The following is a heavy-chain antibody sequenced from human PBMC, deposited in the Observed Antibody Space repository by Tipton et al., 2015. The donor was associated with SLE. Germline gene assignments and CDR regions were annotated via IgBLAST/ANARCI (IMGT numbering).Heavy chain of an antibody. J-gene: IGHJ1*01. Sequence: TLSLTCTVSGGSISSYYWSWIRQPPGKGLEWIGYIYYSGGTNYNPSLKSRVTISVDTSKNQFSLKLSSVTAADTAVYYCARLGRAAGTPEKYFQHWGQGTLVTVSS. V-gene: IGHV4-59*01. CDR3: ARLGRAAGTPEKYFQH. D-gene: IGHD6-13*01. CDR1: GGSISSYY. CDR2: IYYSGGT.